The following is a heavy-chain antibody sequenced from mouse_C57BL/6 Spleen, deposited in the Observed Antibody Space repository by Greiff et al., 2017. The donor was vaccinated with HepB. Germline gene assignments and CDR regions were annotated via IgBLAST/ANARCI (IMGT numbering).Heavy chain of an antibody. CDR3: ARRGGWAMDY. CDR2: IYPGGGYT. CDR1: GYTFTNYW. Sequence: QVQLQQSGAELVRPGPSVKMSCKASGYTFTNYWIGWAKQRPGHGLEWIGDIYPGGGYTNYNEKFKGKATLTADKSSSTAYMQFSSLTSEDSAIYYCARRGGWAMDYWGQGTSVTVSS. V-gene: IGHV1-63*01. D-gene: IGHD2-3*01. J-gene: IGHJ4*01.